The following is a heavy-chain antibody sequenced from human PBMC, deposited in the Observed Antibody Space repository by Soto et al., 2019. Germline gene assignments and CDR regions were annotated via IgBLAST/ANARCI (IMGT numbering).Heavy chain of an antibody. D-gene: IGHD1-26*01. CDR1: GGSFSGYY. V-gene: IGHV4-34*01. J-gene: IGHJ4*02. CDR2: INHSGST. Sequence: QVQLQQWGAGLLKPSETLSLTCAVYGGSFSGYYWSWIRQPPGKGLEWIGEINHSGSTLYNPSLKSRVTISLDTSEKQFSLKLSSVTAADTAVYYFARHGNYCFDYWGQGTLVTVSS. CDR3: ARHGNYCFDY.